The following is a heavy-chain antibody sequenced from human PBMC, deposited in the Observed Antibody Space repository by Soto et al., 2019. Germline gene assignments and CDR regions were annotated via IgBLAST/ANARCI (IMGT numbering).Heavy chain of an antibody. CDR3: GRGPGYSSWSVAVDQ. CDR2: INSDGGSI. CDR1: GFTFSYYL. V-gene: IGHV3-74*01. Sequence: GGSLRLSCAASGFTFSYYLMHWVRQAPGKGLVWVSRINSDGGSITYADSVKGRFTISRDNAKNTLYLQMNRLTAEDTGVYYCGRGPGYSSWSVAVDQWGQGTQVTVSS. J-gene: IGHJ4*02. D-gene: IGHD6-13*01.